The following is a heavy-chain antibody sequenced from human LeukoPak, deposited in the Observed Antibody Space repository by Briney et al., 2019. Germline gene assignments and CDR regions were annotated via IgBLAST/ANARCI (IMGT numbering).Heavy chain of an antibody. CDR3: AKDGDILTGYLDY. J-gene: IGHJ4*02. V-gene: IGHV3-30*18. Sequence: PRGSLRLSCAASGFTFSRYGMHWVRQAPGKGLELVAVISYDGRNKYYVDSVKGRFTIPKDNSKHTLYLKMNSLRGEARAVYYCAKDGDILTGYLDYWGQGNLVPVSS. CDR2: ISYDGRNK. D-gene: IGHD3-9*01. CDR1: GFTFSRYG.